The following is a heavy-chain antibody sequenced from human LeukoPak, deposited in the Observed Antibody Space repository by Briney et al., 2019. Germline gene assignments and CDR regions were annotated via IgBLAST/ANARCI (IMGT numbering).Heavy chain of an antibody. D-gene: IGHD3-10*01. J-gene: IGHJ5*02. CDR3: ARRLLWFGELNWFDP. Sequence: ASVKVSCKASGYTFTSYDINWVRQATGQGLEWMGWMNPNSGNTGYAQKFQGRVTITRNTSIRTAYMELSSLRSEDTAVYYCARRLLWFGELNWFDPWGQGTLVTVSS. CDR1: GYTFTSYD. V-gene: IGHV1-8*03. CDR2: MNPNSGNT.